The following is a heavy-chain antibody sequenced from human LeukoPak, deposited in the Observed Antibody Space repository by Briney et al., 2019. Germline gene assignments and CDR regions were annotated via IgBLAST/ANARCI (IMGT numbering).Heavy chain of an antibody. CDR2: IYYSGST. Sequence: SETLSLTCTVSGGSISSYYWSWIRQPPGKGLEWIGYIYYSGSTNYNPSLKSRVTISVDTSKNQFSLKLSSVTAAVTAVYYCARHGMYSSSWYGIWGQGTMVTVSS. D-gene: IGHD6-13*01. CDR1: GGSISSYY. CDR3: ARHGMYSSSWYGI. J-gene: IGHJ3*02. V-gene: IGHV4-59*08.